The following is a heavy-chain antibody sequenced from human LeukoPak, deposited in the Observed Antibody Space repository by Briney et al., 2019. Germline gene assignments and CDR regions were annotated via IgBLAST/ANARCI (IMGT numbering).Heavy chain of an antibody. CDR2: ISDIGSI. CDR3: ARHFGHDGGHYGDYWPRFDP. J-gene: IGHJ5*02. D-gene: IGHD4-17*01. CDR1: GDSISNHY. V-gene: IGHV4-59*08. Sequence: PSETLSLTCTVSGDSISNHYWSWIRQSPGKGLEWIAYISDIGSINYNPSLKSRVTISVDTSKNQFSLKLSSVTAADTAVYYCARHFGHDGGHYGDYWPRFDPWGQGTLVTVSS.